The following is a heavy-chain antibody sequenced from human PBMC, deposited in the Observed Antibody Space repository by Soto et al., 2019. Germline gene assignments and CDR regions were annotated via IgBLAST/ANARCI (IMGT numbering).Heavy chain of an antibody. CDR3: ARVRIAARTGAYGMDV. V-gene: IGHV4-4*07. CDR2: IYTSGST. D-gene: IGHD6-6*01. Sequence: SSETLSLTXTVSGGSISSCYWSWIRQPAGKGLEWIGRIYTSGSTNYNPSLKSRVTMSVDTSKNQFSLKLSSVTAADTAVYYCARVRIAARTGAYGMDVWGQGTTVTVSS. J-gene: IGHJ6*02. CDR1: GGSISSCY.